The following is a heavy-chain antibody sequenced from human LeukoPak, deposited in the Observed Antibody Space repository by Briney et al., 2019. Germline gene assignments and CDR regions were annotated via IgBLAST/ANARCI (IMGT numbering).Heavy chain of an antibody. CDR2: INTNTGNP. J-gene: IGHJ5*02. CDR1: GYTFTSYA. Sequence: GASVKVSCKASGYTFTSYAMNWVRQAPGQGLEWMGWINTNTGNPTYAQGFTGRFVFSLDTSVSTAYLQISSLKAEDTAVYYCWEQGVNKGKNWFDPWGQGTLVTVSS. V-gene: IGHV7-4-1*02. D-gene: IGHD1-26*01. CDR3: WEQGVNKGKNWFDP.